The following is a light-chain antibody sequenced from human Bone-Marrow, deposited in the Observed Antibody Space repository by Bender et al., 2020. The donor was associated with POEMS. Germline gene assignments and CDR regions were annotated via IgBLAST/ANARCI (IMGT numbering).Light chain of an antibody. J-gene: IGLJ3*02. CDR3: SSYTDSKTLL. Sequence: QSALTQPASVSGSPRQSITISCAGSSSDIGTYNLVSWYQQHPGKAPRLIIYEVSKRPSGVSDRCSGSKSGNTASLTISGLQTEDEADYYCSSYTDSKTLLFGGGTRLTVL. CDR1: SSDIGTYNL. CDR2: EVS. V-gene: IGLV2-23*01.